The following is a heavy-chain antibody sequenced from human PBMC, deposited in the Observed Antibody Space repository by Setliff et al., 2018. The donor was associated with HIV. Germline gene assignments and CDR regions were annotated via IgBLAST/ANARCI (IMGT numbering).Heavy chain of an antibody. CDR2: VSDGGT. Sequence: SETLSLTCTVIGASVSMPGWWGWVRQCPGKRLEWIGEVSDGGTKYNPSLQGRATTSVDRSKNQFSLELRSVTAADTAVYYCVKEGRTSTVFDYWGQGVMVTVSS. CDR3: VKEGRTSTVFDY. J-gene: IGHJ4*02. CDR1: GASVSMPGW. D-gene: IGHD1-7*01. V-gene: IGHV4-4*02.